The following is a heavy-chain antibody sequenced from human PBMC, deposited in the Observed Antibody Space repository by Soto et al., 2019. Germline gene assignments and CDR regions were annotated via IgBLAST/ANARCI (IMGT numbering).Heavy chain of an antibody. CDR2: IIPIFGTA. CDR1: GGTFSSYA. CDR3: ARRTTEVNSSSWYGALDY. V-gene: IGHV1-69*12. Sequence: QVQLVQSGAEVKKPGSSVKVSCKASGGTFSSYAISWVRQAPGQGLEWMGGIIPIFGTANYAQKFQGRVTITADESTSTAYMELSSLRSEDTAVYYCARRTTEVNSSSWYGALDYWGQGTLVTVSS. J-gene: IGHJ4*02. D-gene: IGHD6-13*01.